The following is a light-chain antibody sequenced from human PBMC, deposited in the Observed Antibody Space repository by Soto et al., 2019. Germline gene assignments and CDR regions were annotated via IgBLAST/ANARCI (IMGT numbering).Light chain of an antibody. CDR3: QQRSNWPLT. CDR1: QSVSRN. Sequence: EIVLTQSPATLSLSPGERATLSCRASQSVSRNLVWYQQKPGQAPRLLMYDASNRATGIPARFSGSGSGTDFTLTISSLEPEDIAVYYCQQRSNWPLTFGRGSKVEI. V-gene: IGKV3-11*01. J-gene: IGKJ4*01. CDR2: DAS.